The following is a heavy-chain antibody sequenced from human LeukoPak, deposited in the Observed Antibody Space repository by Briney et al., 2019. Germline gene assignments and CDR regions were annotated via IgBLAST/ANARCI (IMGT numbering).Heavy chain of an antibody. D-gene: IGHD4-17*01. CDR1: GGSISSYY. CDR2: IYYSGST. Sequence: TSETLSLTCTVSGGSISSYYWSWIRQPPGKGLEWIGYIYYSGSTNYNPSLKSRVTISVDTSKNQFSLKLSSVTAPDTAVYYCAGVVDYDLHWFDPWGQGTLVTVSS. CDR3: AGVVDYDLHWFDP. V-gene: IGHV4-59*08. J-gene: IGHJ5*02.